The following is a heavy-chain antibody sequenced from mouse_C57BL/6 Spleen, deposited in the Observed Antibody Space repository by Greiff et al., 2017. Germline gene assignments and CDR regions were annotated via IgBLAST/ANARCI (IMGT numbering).Heavy chain of an antibody. D-gene: IGHD2-4*01. V-gene: IGHV1-5*01. CDR2: IYPGNSDT. CDR1: GYTFTSYW. J-gene: IGHJ2*01. Sequence: EVQLQQSGTVLARPGASVKMSCKTSGYTFTSYWMHWVKQRPGQGLEWIGAIYPGNSDTSYNQKFKGKAKLTAVTSASTAYMELSSLTNEDSAVYYCTRYGDYDRDYFDYWGQGTTLTVSS. CDR3: TRYGDYDRDYFDY.